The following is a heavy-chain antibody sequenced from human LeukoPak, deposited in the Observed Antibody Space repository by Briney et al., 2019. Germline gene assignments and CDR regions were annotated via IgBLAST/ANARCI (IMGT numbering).Heavy chain of an antibody. CDR2: INHSGST. D-gene: IGHD6-19*01. CDR1: GGSFSGYY. V-gene: IGHV4-34*01. J-gene: IGHJ4*02. CDR3: ARGKQWRFRDFDY. Sequence: PSETQSLTCAVYGGSFSGYYWSWIRQPPGKGLEWIGEINHSGSTNYNPSLKSRVTISVDTSKNQFSLKLSSVTAADTAVYYCARGKQWRFRDFDYWGQGTLVTVSS.